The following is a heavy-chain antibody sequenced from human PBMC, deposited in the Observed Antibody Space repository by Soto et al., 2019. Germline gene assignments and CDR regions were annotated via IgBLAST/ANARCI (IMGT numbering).Heavy chain of an antibody. J-gene: IGHJ5*02. CDR2: INAANGDT. CDR1: GYTFTSYG. D-gene: IGHD6-13*01. Sequence: ASVKVSCKASGYTFTSYGIHWVRQAPGQRLEWLGWINAANGDTKYSPKFQGRVTITRDTSASTAYMELSSLRSEDTAVYYCVRRHVSATGIDWFDPWGQGTLVTVSS. CDR3: VRRHVSATGIDWFDP. V-gene: IGHV1-3*01.